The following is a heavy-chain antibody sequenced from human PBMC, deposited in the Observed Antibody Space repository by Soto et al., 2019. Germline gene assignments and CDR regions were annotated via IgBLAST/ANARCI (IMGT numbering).Heavy chain of an antibody. CDR3: TSAPQRALTGEMARS. CDR1: GFTVGSAW. J-gene: IGHJ5*02. V-gene: IGHV3-15*07. Sequence: EVQLVESGGGLVKPGGSLRLGCEVSGFTVGSAWMNWVRQAPGKGLVWVGRIKSKVDGGTTDYAEPVKGRFTISIDDSKNTLYLQMESLKPDDTAVYYCTSAPQRALTGEMARSWGQGTVVTVSS. D-gene: IGHD3-9*01. CDR2: IKSKVDGGTT.